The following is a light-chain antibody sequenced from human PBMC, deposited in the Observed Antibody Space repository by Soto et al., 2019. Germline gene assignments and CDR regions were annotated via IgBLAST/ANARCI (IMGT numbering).Light chain of an antibody. CDR3: SSYTSSSTLGV. Sequence: QSALTQPASVSGSPGQSITISCTGTSSDVGGYNYVSWYQQHPGKAPKLMIYEVSNRPSGVSNRFSGSTSGNTASLTISGLQAEDEADYYCSSYTSSSTLGVFGTGTKLTVL. CDR2: EVS. J-gene: IGLJ1*01. V-gene: IGLV2-14*01. CDR1: SSDVGGYNY.